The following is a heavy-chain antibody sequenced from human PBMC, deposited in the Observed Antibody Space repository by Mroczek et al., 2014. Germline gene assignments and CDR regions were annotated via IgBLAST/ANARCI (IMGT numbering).Heavy chain of an antibody. V-gene: IGHV4-34*01. CDR3: ARGQGSPAYQAWSYYYYYYMDV. Sequence: QVQLQQWGAGLLKPSETLSLTCAVYGGSFSGYYWSWIRQPPGKGLEWIGEINHSGSTNYNPSLKSRVTISVDTSKNQFSLKLSSVTAADTAVYYCARGQGSPAYQAWSYYYYYYMDVWGKGTTVTVS. J-gene: IGHJ6*03. D-gene: IGHD2-21*01. CDR1: GGSFSGYY. CDR2: INHSGST.